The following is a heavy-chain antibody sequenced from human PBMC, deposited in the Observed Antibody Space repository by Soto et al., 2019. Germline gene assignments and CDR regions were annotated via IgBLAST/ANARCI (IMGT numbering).Heavy chain of an antibody. CDR3: ARDRGYTYAFDY. CDR1: GLTFTSSS. J-gene: IGHJ4*02. V-gene: IGHV3-48*02. CDR2: IISSGSTI. Sequence: EVQLVESGGGLVQPGGSLRLSCAASGLTFTSSSMNWVRQAPGKGLEWVSFIISSGSTIYYADSVKGRFTISRDNAKNSLYLQMNSLRDEDTAVYYCARDRGYTYAFDYWGQGTLVTVSS. D-gene: IGHD5-18*01.